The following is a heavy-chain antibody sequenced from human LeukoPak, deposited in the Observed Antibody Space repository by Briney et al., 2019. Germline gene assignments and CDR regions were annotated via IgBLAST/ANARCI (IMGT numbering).Heavy chain of an antibody. J-gene: IGHJ4*02. CDR3: ASAAANDY. Sequence: GGSLRLSCAASGFTFSSYSMSWVRQAPGKGLEWVANIKQDGSEKYYVDSAKGRFTISRDNAKNSLYLQMNSLRAEDTAVYYCASAAANDYWGQGALVTVSS. CDR1: GFTFSSYS. V-gene: IGHV3-7*01. D-gene: IGHD6-13*01. CDR2: IKQDGSEK.